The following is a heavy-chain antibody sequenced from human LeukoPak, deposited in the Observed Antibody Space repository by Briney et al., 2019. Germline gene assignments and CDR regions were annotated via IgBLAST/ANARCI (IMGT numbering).Heavy chain of an antibody. V-gene: IGHV3-48*03. CDR1: GFTFSSYE. Sequence: GGSLRLSCAASGFTFSSYEMNWVRQAPGKGREWFSYISGMGNTICYADSVKGRFTISRDNAKNSLYLQMNSLRAEDTAVYYCARGGGYYGSGSLHYYYYGMDVWGQGTTVTVSS. CDR3: ARGGGYYGSGSLHYYYYGMDV. D-gene: IGHD3-10*01. CDR2: ISGMGNTI. J-gene: IGHJ6*02.